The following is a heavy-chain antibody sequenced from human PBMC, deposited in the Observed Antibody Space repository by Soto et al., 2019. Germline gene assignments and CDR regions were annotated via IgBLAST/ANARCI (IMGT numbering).Heavy chain of an antibody. CDR1: GFTFSYFA. CDR2: ISSNGDNT. D-gene: IGHD3-22*01. J-gene: IGHJ4*02. Sequence: EVQLVESGGGLVQPGGSLRLSCAASGFTFSYFAMHWVRQAPGKGLEYVSAISSNGDNTYYANSVKGRFTISRDNSKNTLYHQMGSLRAEDMAVYYCVRRSGSGYYDNWGQGTLVTVSS. V-gene: IGHV3-64*01. CDR3: VRRSGSGYYDN.